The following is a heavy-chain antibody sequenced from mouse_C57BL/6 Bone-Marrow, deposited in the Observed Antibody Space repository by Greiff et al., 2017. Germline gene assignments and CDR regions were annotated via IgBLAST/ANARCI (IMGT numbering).Heavy chain of an antibody. CDR2: IDPENGDT. J-gene: IGHJ2*01. CDR1: GFNIKDDY. V-gene: IGHV14-4*01. CDR3: TTFPLITTVVATDYFDY. Sequence: EVQLQQSGAELVRPGASVKLSCTASGFNIKDDYMQWVKQRPEQGLEWIGWIDPENGDTEYASKFQGKATITADTSSNTAYLQLSSLTSEDTAVYYCTTFPLITTVVATDYFDYWGQGTTLTVSS. D-gene: IGHD1-1*01.